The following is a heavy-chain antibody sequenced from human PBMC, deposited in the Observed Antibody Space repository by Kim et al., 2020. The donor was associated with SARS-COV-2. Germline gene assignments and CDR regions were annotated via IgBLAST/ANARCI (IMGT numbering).Heavy chain of an antibody. Sequence: TRVTISVDTSKNQFSLKLCSVTAADTAVYYCARQVVDYDFWSGPKPFFDYWGQGTLVTVSS. D-gene: IGHD3-3*01. V-gene: IGHV4-39*01. J-gene: IGHJ4*02. CDR3: ARQVVDYDFWSGPKPFFDY.